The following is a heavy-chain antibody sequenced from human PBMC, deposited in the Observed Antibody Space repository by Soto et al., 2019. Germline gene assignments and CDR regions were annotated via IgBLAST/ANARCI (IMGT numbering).Heavy chain of an antibody. J-gene: IGHJ4*02. CDR3: ATPNHRGSYYLDY. CDR2: FDPEDGET. V-gene: IGHV1-24*01. Sequence: ASVKVSCKVSGYTLTELSMHWVRQAPGKGLEWMGGFDPEDGETIYAQKFQGRVTMTEDTSTDTAYMELSSLRSDDTAVYYCATPNHRGSYYLDYWGQGTLVTVSS. D-gene: IGHD1-26*01. CDR1: GYTLTELS.